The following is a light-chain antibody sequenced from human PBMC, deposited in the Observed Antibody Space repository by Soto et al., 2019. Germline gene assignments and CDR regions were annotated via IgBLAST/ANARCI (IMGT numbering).Light chain of an antibody. CDR2: GAS. V-gene: IGKV3-20*01. CDR1: QSISSSF. J-gene: IGKJ1*01. Sequence: IVLTQSPGICSLSPGERASLSFGASQSISSSFLAWYQQKPGQAPRLIIYGASTRATGVPARFSGSGSGTEFTLTITSLQSEDFAVYYCHQYGSSPATFGQGTKVDIK. CDR3: HQYGSSPAT.